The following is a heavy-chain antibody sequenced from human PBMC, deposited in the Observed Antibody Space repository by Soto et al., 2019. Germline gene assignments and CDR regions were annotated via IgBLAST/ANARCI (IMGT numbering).Heavy chain of an antibody. CDR1: GGTFSSYA. CDR3: ARDGGIAAAGPRVFDY. V-gene: IGHV1-69*13. CDR2: IIPIFGTA. J-gene: IGHJ4*02. Sequence: ASVKVSCKASGGTFSSYAISWVRQAPGQWLEWMGGIIPIFGTANYAQKFQGRVTITADESTSTAYMELSSLRSEDTAVYYCARDGGIAAAGPRVFDYWGQGTLVTVSS. D-gene: IGHD6-13*01.